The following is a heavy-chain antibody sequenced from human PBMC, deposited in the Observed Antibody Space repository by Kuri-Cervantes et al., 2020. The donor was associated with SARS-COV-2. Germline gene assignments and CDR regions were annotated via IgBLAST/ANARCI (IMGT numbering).Heavy chain of an antibody. CDR3: ARDQTSGWYDY. Sequence: ASVKVSCKASGYTFTSYYMHWVRQAPGQGLEWMGIINPSGGSTSYAQKFQGRVTMTRDTPISTAYMELSRLRSDDTAVYYCARDQTSGWYDYWGQGTLVTVSS. D-gene: IGHD6-19*01. V-gene: IGHV1-46*01. J-gene: IGHJ4*02. CDR1: GYTFTSYY. CDR2: INPSGGST.